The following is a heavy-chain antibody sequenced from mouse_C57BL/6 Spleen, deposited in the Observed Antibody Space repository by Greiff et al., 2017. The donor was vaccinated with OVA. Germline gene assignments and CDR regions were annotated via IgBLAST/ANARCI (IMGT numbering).Heavy chain of an antibody. Sequence: DVMLVESGGGLVKPGGSLKLSCAASGFTFSSYAMSWVRQTPEKRLEWVATISDGGSYTYYPDNVKGRFTISRDNAKNNLYLQMSHLKSEDTAMYYCARAYSNYDWYFDVWGTGTTVTVSS. J-gene: IGHJ1*03. V-gene: IGHV5-4*03. CDR1: GFTFSSYA. CDR2: ISDGGSYT. D-gene: IGHD2-5*01. CDR3: ARAYSNYDWYFDV.